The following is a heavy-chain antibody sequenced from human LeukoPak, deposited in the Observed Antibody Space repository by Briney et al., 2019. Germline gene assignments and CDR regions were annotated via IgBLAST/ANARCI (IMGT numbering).Heavy chain of an antibody. CDR1: GYTFTDYY. D-gene: IGHD6-19*01. V-gene: IGHV1-2*02. Sequence: ASVKVSCKASGYTFTDYYIHWVRQVPGQGLEWMGWINPNSGGTNYAQKFQGRVTMTRDTSISTAYMELSRLRSDDTAVYYCARDVDSSGWYHYYYYYMDVWGKGTTVTISS. CDR3: ARDVDSSGWYHYYYYYMDV. J-gene: IGHJ6*03. CDR2: INPNSGGT.